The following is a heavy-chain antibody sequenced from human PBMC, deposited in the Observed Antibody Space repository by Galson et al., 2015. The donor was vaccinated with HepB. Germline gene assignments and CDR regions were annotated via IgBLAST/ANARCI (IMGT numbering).Heavy chain of an antibody. CDR3: GRDREVAGGGDWFDT. D-gene: IGHD4-23*01. J-gene: IGHJ5*02. V-gene: IGHV3-7*01. Sequence: SLRLSCAASGFSISDYYMTWVRQAPGKGLEWVANIHKDGSEKYYVDSVKGRFTISRDNAKRSLWLQMNSLRVEDTAMYYCGRDREVAGGGDWFDTWGQGTLVTVSS. CDR1: GFSISDYY. CDR2: IHKDGSEK.